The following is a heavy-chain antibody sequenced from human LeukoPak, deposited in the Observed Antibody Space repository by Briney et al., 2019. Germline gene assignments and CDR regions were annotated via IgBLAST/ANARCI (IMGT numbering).Heavy chain of an antibody. CDR2: ISYDGSNK. D-gene: IGHD3-22*01. J-gene: IGHJ4*02. Sequence: GRSLRLSCAASGFTFSSYGMHWVRQAPGKGLEGVAVISYDGSNKYYADSVKGRFTISRDNSKNTLYLQMNSLRAEDTAVYYCAKDPLDSSGYYFYFDYWGQGTLVTVSS. V-gene: IGHV3-30*18. CDR1: GFTFSSYG. CDR3: AKDPLDSSGYYFYFDY.